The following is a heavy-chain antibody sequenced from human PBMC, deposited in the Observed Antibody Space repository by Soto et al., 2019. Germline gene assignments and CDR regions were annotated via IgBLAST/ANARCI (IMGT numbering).Heavy chain of an antibody. CDR3: ARGGWGCTNGVCSPRYYYYYYGMDV. D-gene: IGHD2-8*01. Sequence: SETLSLTCAVYGGSFSGYYWIWGRHAPWKGLEWIGEINHSGSTNYNPSLKSRVTISVDTSKNQFSLKLSSVTAADTAVYYCARGGWGCTNGVCSPRYYYYYYGMDVWGQGTTVTVSS. J-gene: IGHJ6*02. CDR2: INHSGST. CDR1: GGSFSGYY. V-gene: IGHV4-34*01.